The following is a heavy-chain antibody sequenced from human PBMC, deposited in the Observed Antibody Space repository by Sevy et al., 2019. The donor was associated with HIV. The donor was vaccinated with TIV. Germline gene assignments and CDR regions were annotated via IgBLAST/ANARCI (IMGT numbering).Heavy chain of an antibody. CDR1: GYNFKGYY. CDR2: INSNTGGK. D-gene: IGHD3-10*01. CDR3: ARDDYYGFGSYYNCLPGGFDP. J-gene: IGHJ5*02. Sequence: ASVKVSCEASGYNFKGYYIHWVRQAPGKGLEWMGWINSNTGGKIYAEDFEGRVTLTRYTSISTVYTELTGLTAGDTAVYYCARDDYYGFGSYYNCLPGGFDPWGQGTLVTVSS. V-gene: IGHV1-2*02.